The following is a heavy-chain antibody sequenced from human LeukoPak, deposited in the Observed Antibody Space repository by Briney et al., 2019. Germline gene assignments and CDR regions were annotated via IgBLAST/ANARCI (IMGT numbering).Heavy chain of an antibody. CDR3: ARDGVRVVAATGDAFDI. CDR2: IYYSGST. V-gene: IGHV4-61*01. CDR1: GGSVSSGSYY. J-gene: IGHJ3*02. D-gene: IGHD2-15*01. Sequence: QPSETLSLTCTVSGGSVSSGSYYWSWIRQPPGKGLEWIGYIYYSGSTNYNPSLKSRVTISVDTSKNQFSLKLSSVTAADTAVYYCARDGVRVVAATGDAFDIWGQGTMVTVSS.